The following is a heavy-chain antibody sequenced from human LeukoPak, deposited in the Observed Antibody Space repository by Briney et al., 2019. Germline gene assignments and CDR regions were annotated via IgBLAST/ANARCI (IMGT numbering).Heavy chain of an antibody. Sequence: SETLSLTCTVSGGSISSYYWSWIRQPPGKGLEWIGYIFYSGSTNYNPSLKSRVTISVDTSKNQFSPKLSSVTAADTAVYYCAGGSYSFLYFDYWGQGTLVTVSS. CDR2: IFYSGST. J-gene: IGHJ4*02. V-gene: IGHV4-59*01. CDR3: AGGSYSFLYFDY. CDR1: GGSISSYY. D-gene: IGHD1-26*01.